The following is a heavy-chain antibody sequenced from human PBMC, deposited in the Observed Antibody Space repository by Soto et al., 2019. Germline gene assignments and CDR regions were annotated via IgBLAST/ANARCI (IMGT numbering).Heavy chain of an antibody. CDR1: GFTFSSYS. CDR2: ISSSSTI. J-gene: IGHJ6*03. Sequence: GGSLRLSCAASGFTFSSYSMNWVRQAPGKGLEWVSYISSSSTIYYADSVKGRFTISRDNAKNSLYLQMNSLRAEDTAVYYCARIAEVPAAEGAGLYYYYYYMDVWGKGTTVTVSS. CDR3: ARIAEVPAAEGAGLYYYYYYMDV. D-gene: IGHD2-2*01. V-gene: IGHV3-48*01.